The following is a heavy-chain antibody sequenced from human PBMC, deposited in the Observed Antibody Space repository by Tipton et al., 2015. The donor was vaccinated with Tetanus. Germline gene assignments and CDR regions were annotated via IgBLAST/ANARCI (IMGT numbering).Heavy chain of an antibody. CDR1: GYSFTSYS. Sequence: MQLVQSGAEVKKPGESLKISCKGSGYSFTSYSIGWVRQMSGKGLEWMWIIYPGASDAIYSPSFQGQVTISADTSIRTAYVQWSSLKASDTAMYYCARHPSQDAFDIWGQGTMVTVSS. D-gene: IGHD6-6*01. CDR3: ARHPSQDAFDI. V-gene: IGHV5-51*01. J-gene: IGHJ3*02. CDR2: IYPGASDA.